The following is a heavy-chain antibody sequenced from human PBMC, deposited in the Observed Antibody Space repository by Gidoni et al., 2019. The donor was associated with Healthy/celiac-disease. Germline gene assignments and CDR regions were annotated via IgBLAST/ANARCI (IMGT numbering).Heavy chain of an antibody. CDR2: IYYSGST. CDR3: ARDSPTNIYFQH. J-gene: IGHJ1*01. D-gene: IGHD2-2*01. Sequence: QVQLQESGPGLVQPSQTLSLTCTISGGSISSGDYYWSWIRQPPGKGLDWIGYIYYSGSTYYNPSLKSRVTISVDTSKNQFSLKLSSVTAADTAVYYCARDSPTNIYFQHWGQGTLVTVSS. V-gene: IGHV4-30-4*01. CDR1: GGSISSGDYY.